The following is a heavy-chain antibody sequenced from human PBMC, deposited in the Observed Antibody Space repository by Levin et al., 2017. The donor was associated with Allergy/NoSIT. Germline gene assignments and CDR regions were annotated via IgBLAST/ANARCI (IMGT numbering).Heavy chain of an antibody. CDR3: EHRRTYSYGWGYYFDY. D-gene: IGHD5-18*01. V-gene: IGHV2-5*02. CDR1: GFSLSTSGVG. Sequence: NGSGPTLVKPTQTLTLTCTFSGFSLSTSGVGVGWIRQPPGKALEWLALIYWDDDKRYSPSLKSRLTITKDTSKNQVVLTMTNMDPVDTATYYCEHRRTYSYGWGYYFDYWGQGTLVTVSS. J-gene: IGHJ4*02. CDR2: IYWDDDK.